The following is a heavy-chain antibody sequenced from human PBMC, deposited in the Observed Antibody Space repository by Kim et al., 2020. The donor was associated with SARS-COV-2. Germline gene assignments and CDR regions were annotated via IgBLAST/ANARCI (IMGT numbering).Heavy chain of an antibody. J-gene: IGHJ5*02. CDR2: NT. Sequence: NTKYSQKFQGRVTMTRDTPATTAYMGLSSLRSEDTAVYYCAREKQQLVDPWGQGTLVTVSS. D-gene: IGHD6-13*01. V-gene: IGHV1-3*01. CDR3: AREKQQLVDP.